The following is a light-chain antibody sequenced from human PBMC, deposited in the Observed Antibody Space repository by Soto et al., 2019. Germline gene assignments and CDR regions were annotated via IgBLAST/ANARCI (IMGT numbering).Light chain of an antibody. CDR3: QSYDSTLSARYV. V-gene: IGLV1-40*01. Sequence: QPVLTQPPSASGTPGQRVTISCSGDSPNIGGNTVTWYQHLPGAAPKVLIVGNTIRPSGVPDRFSASTSGTSASLAITGLQAEDEGDYYCQSYDSTLSARYVFGTGTKLTVL. CDR1: SPNIGGNT. CDR2: GNT. J-gene: IGLJ1*01.